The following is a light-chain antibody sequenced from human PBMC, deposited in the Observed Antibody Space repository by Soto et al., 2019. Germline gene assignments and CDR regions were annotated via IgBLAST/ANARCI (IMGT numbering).Light chain of an antibody. CDR1: SSNIGAGYD. V-gene: IGLV1-40*01. Sequence: QAVVTQPPSVSGAPGQRVTISCTGSSSNIGAGYDVHWYQQLPGTAPKLLIYGNSNRPSGVPDRFSGSKSGTSASLAITGLQAEDGADYYCQSYDSSLSALVFGGGTKLTVL. J-gene: IGLJ2*01. CDR2: GNS. CDR3: QSYDSSLSALV.